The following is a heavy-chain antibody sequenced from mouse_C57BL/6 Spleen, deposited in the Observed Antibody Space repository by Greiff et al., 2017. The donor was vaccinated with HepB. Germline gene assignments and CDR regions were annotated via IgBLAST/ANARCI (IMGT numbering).Heavy chain of an antibody. V-gene: IGHV1-59*01. CDR2: IDPSDSYT. Sequence: QVQLKQSGAELVKPGASVKLSCKASGYTFTSYWMHWVKQRPGQGLEWIGVIDPSDSYTNYNQKFKGKATLTVDTSSSTAYMQLSSLTSEDSAVYYCATPITTVVANSYWYFDVWGTGTTVTVSS. D-gene: IGHD1-1*01. J-gene: IGHJ1*03. CDR1: GYTFTSYW. CDR3: ATPITTVVANSYWYFDV.